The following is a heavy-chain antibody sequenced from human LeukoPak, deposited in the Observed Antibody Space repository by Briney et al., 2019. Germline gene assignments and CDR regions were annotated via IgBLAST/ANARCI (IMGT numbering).Heavy chain of an antibody. CDR2: ISPNGGGT. CDR1: GYTFTAYY. V-gene: IGHV1-2*02. Sequence: ASVNLSCKASGYTFTAYYIHWVRQAPRHGLEWMGWISPNGGGTNYAQKFQGRVTMTRDTSISTAYMELSSLSSDDTAVYYCSGLRLYYFDYWGQGTLVTVSS. D-gene: IGHD5-12*01. J-gene: IGHJ4*02. CDR3: SGLRLYYFDY.